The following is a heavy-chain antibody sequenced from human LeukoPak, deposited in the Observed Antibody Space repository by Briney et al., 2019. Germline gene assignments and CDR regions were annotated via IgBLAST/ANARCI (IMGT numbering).Heavy chain of an antibody. J-gene: IGHJ3*02. Sequence: GGSLSLFCAPSGFIASSNYMIWVRQAPGKGLEWVSLMYSGGSTFYADSVKGRFTLSRDKSQNTPYLQMKNLKAEDQGWFYCSRGGSYLSAFDIWGQGTMVTVSS. CDR3: SRGGSYLSAFDI. D-gene: IGHD1-26*01. CDR2: MYSGGST. CDR1: GFIASSNY. V-gene: IGHV3-53*01.